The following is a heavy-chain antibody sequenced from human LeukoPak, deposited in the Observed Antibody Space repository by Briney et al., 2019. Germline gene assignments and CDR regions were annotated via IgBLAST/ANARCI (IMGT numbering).Heavy chain of an antibody. D-gene: IGHD4-11*01. Sequence: GGSLRLSCAASGFTFSSYGIHWVRQAPGKGLEWVALISYDGRNKDYADSVKGRFTISRDNSRNTLYLQMNSLRAEDTAVYYCAKIHGAYTVTGNWFDPWGQGTLVTVSS. CDR3: AKIHGAYTVTGNWFDP. J-gene: IGHJ5*02. V-gene: IGHV3-30*18. CDR2: ISYDGRNK. CDR1: GFTFSSYG.